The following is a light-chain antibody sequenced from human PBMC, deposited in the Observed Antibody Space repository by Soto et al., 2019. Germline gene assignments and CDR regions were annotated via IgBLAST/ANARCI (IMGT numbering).Light chain of an antibody. J-gene: IGKJ1*01. V-gene: IGKV3-11*01. CDR3: QQRANLWT. CDR1: QSVYSL. Sequence: EVVLTQSPATLSLSPGERATVSCRASQSVYSLLAWYQQKPGQAPRLLIFDLATRATGIPARFSGSGFGTDFTLTISNLEPEAFAVYYCQQRANLWTFGQGTRVQIK. CDR2: DLA.